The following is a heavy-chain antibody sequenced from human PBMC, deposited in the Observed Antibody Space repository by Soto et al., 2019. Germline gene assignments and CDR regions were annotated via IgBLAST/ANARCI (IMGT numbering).Heavy chain of an antibody. J-gene: IGHJ4*02. V-gene: IGHV3-23*01. CDR2: IYGGGNGP. CDR1: GFTFSDFA. CDR3: AKMEGMDPWAYSFDY. D-gene: IGHD2-2*03. Sequence: EVQVLKSGGGLVQPGGSLRLSCAATGFTFSDFAMSWVRQAPGKGLEWVSRIYGGGNGPHYADSVKGRVTISRDNSKNTLYLQMNSLRAEDTAVYYCAKMEGMDPWAYSFDYWGQGTLVTDSS.